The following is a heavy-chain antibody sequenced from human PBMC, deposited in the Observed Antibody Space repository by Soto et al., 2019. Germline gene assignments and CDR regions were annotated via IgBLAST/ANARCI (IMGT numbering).Heavy chain of an antibody. CDR1: GFIFSTYG. D-gene: IGHD4-17*01. CDR2: ISHDGNNK. CDR3: AKDLLLTTITTVGD. J-gene: IGHJ4*02. V-gene: IGHV3-30*18. Sequence: QVQLVESGGGVVQPGRSLRLSCAASGFIFSTYGMHWVRQAPGKRLEWLSVISHDGNNKYYADSVKGRFTISRDNSKNTLWLQMDSLRTEDTAVYYCAKDLLLTTITTVGDWGQGTLVTVSS.